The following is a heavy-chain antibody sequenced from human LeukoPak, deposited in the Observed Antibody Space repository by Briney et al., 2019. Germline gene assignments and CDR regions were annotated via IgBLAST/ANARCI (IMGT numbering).Heavy chain of an antibody. CDR3: ARDLILAAAGTPPGY. CDR2: MNPNSGST. J-gene: IGHJ4*02. Sequence: ASVKVSCKASGYTFTNYDFNWMRQATGQGLEWMGWMNPNSGSTGYAQKFQGRVTITADESTSTAYMELSSLRSEDTAVYYCARDLILAAAGTPPGYWGQGTLVTVSS. CDR1: GYTFTNYD. V-gene: IGHV1-8*01. D-gene: IGHD6-13*01.